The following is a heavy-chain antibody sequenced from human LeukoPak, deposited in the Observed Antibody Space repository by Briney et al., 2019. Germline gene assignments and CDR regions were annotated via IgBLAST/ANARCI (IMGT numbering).Heavy chain of an antibody. Sequence: GASVKVSCTASGYTFSGYCMHWVRQAPRQGLEWMGWINPNSGGTNYAQKFQGRVTMTRDTSISTAYMELSRLRSDDTAVYYCARFRDGYQYWGQGTLVTVSS. CDR3: ARFRDGYQY. V-gene: IGHV1-2*02. CDR2: INPNSGGT. J-gene: IGHJ4*02. D-gene: IGHD5-24*01. CDR1: GYTFSGYC.